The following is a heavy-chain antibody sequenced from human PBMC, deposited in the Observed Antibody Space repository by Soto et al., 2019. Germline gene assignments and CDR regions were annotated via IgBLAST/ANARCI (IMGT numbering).Heavy chain of an antibody. J-gene: IGHJ6*02. V-gene: IGHV4-59*01. CDR2: IYYSGST. Sequence: SETLSLTCTVSGGSISSYYWSWIRQPPGKGLEWIGYIYYSGSTNYNPSLKSRVTISVDTSKNQFSLKLSSVTAADTAVYYCARGGYYYGLGDYYYYYYGMDVWGQGTTVTVSS. CDR3: ARGGYYYGLGDYYYYYYGMDV. CDR1: GGSISSYY. D-gene: IGHD3-10*01.